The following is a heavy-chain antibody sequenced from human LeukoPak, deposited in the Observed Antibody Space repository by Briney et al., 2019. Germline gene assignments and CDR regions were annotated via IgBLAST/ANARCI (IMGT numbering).Heavy chain of an antibody. D-gene: IGHD1-26*01. CDR1: EYTLTELS. CDR3: ATFPFGGSHYDDAFDI. J-gene: IGHJ3*02. Sequence: GASVKVSCKVSEYTLTELSMHWVRQAPGKGLEWMGGFDPEDGETIYAQKFQGRVTMTEDTSTDTAYMELSSLRSEDTAVYYCATFPFGGSHYDDAFDIWGQGTMVTVSS. CDR2: FDPEDGET. V-gene: IGHV1-24*01.